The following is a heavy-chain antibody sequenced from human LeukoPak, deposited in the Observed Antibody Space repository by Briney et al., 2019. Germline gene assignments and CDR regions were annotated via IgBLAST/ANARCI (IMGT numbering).Heavy chain of an antibody. J-gene: IGHJ6*03. CDR2: IYYSGST. Sequence: SETLSLTCTVSGGSISSYYWSWIRQPPGKGLEWIGYIYYSGSTNYNPSLKSRVTISVDTSKNQFSLRLSSVTAADTAVYYCARTTEGGYTYDYFYYYYMDVWGKGTTVTVSS. CDR1: GGSISSYY. D-gene: IGHD5-18*01. V-gene: IGHV4-59*01. CDR3: ARTTEGGYTYDYFYYYYMDV.